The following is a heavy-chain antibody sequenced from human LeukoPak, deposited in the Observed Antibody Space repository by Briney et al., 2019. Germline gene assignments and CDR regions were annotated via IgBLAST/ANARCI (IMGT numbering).Heavy chain of an antibody. V-gene: IGHV3-33*06. Sequence: PGRSLRLSRAASGFTFRTYAMHWVRQAPGKGLEWVAFIWPDGSKKFYADSVKGRFTISRDNSNHTLYLQMNSLRPEDTALYFCAKISSSAEPNFDYWGQGILLTVSS. CDR2: IWPDGSKK. J-gene: IGHJ4*02. D-gene: IGHD1-14*01. CDR1: GFTFRTYA. CDR3: AKISSSAEPNFDY.